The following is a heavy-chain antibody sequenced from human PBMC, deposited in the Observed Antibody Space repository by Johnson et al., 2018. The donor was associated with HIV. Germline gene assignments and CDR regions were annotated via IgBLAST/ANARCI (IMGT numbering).Heavy chain of an antibody. V-gene: IGHV3-20*04. J-gene: IGHJ3*01. CDR1: AFTFSNYA. CDR2: INWNGGRT. CDR3: VRGGLGYQNFHDRFDV. Sequence: VLLVESGGGVVQPGRSLRLACAASAFTFSNYAMHWVRQAPGKGLEWISTINWNGGRTGYVDSLKGRFTISRDNAKNSLYLQMDSLRPEDTALYYCVRGGLGYQNFHDRFDVWGQGTVVTVSS. D-gene: IGHD3-16*02.